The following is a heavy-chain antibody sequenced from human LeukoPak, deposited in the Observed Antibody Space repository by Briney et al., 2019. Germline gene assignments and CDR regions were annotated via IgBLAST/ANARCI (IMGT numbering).Heavy chain of an antibody. V-gene: IGHV1-2*02. CDR3: ARVRAIALMPPDGAFDI. CDR1: GYTFTGYY. Sequence: ASVKVSCKASGYTFTGYYMHWVRQAPGQGLEWMGWINPNSGGTNYAQKFQGRVTMTRDTSISTAYMELSRLRSDDTAVYYCARVRAIALMPPDGAFDIWGQGTMVTVSS. CDR2: INPNSGGT. J-gene: IGHJ3*02. D-gene: IGHD2-8*01.